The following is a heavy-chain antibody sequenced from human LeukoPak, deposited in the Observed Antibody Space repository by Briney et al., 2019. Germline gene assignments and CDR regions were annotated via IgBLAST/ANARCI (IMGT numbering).Heavy chain of an antibody. CDR1: GFTFSNYW. Sequence: GGSLRLSCAASGFTFSNYWMSWVRQAPGKGLEWVANIKQDGSEKYYVDSVKSRFTVSRDNAKNSMYLLMSSLRAEDTAVYYCARLLRRSGYYADYWGQGTLVTVSS. CDR3: ARLLRRSGYYADY. CDR2: IKQDGSEK. V-gene: IGHV3-7*01. D-gene: IGHD3-3*01. J-gene: IGHJ4*02.